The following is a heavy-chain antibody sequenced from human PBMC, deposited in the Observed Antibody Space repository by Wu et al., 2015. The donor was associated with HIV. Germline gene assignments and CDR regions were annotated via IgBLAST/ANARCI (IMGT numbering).Heavy chain of an antibody. CDR2: IIPVFGNK. V-gene: IGHV1-69*13. D-gene: IGHD1-1*01. CDR1: GGTFSGFA. Sequence: QVQLVQSGAEVKKPGSSVNISCEAFGGTFSGFAVNWIRQAPGQGLEWMGGIIPVFGNKKYAQKFQGRVTITSDESTVYMELTSLRSEDTAVYFCASGILVHGSERWFDPWGQGTLVTVSS. J-gene: IGHJ5*02. CDR3: ASGILVHGSERWFDP.